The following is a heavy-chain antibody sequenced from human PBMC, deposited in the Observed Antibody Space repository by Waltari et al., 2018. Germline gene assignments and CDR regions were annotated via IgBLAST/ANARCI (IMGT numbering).Heavy chain of an antibody. V-gene: IGHV1-69*14. J-gene: IGHJ2*01. CDR1: GGTFSSYA. D-gene: IGHD1-1*01. Sequence: VQLVQPGAELKKPGSSVKVSCKASGGTFSSYATSWVRQAPGQGLEWMGGIIPIFGTANYAQKFQGRVTITADKSTSTAYMELSSLRSEDTAVYYCARDMQGYAGYFDLWGRGTLVTVSS. CDR3: ARDMQGYAGYFDL. CDR2: IIPIFGTA.